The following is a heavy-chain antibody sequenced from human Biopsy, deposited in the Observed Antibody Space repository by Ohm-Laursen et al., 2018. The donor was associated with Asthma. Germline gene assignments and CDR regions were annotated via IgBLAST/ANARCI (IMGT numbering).Heavy chain of an antibody. J-gene: IGHJ6*02. V-gene: IGHV4-34*01. CDR3: ARGSSSRLSQWELLVSGGKRAHSYYGMDV. CDR1: GGSFSSNY. Sequence: GTLSLTCAVYGGSFSSNYWSWIRPTPGKGLEWLWDPPHRGYTHNNPAPRRGLTLSVGTSKNQFSLRLTSVTAADTAVYYCARGSSSRLSQWELLVSGGKRAHSYYGMDVWGQGTTVTVSS. D-gene: IGHD1-26*01. CDR2: PPHRGYT.